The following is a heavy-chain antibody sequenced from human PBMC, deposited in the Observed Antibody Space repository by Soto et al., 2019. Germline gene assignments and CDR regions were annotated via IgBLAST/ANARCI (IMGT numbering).Heavy chain of an antibody. V-gene: IGHV1-18*01. CDR3: ARGPDPTYSDH. Sequence: QVQLVQSGAEVRKPGASVKVSCKTSGYTFTNYGINWVRQAPGQGLEWMGWINGYNGKTNYAQRAQXRVTLTTDTSTTTAYMELRSLRSDDTAIYYCARGPDPTYSDHWGQGTLVTVSS. J-gene: IGHJ4*02. CDR1: GYTFTNYG. CDR2: INGYNGKT.